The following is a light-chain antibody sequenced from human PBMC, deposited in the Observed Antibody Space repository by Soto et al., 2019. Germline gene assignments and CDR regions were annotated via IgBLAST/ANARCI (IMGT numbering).Light chain of an antibody. CDR2: DAS. V-gene: IGKV3-11*01. Sequence: IVLTQNPATLSLSPGERATLSCRASQSVSSYLAWYQQKPGQAPRLLIYDASNRATGIPARFSGSGPGTDFTLTISSLQSEDFAVYYCQHYNYWPYTFGQ. CDR1: QSVSSY. J-gene: IGKJ2*01. CDR3: QHYNYWPYT.